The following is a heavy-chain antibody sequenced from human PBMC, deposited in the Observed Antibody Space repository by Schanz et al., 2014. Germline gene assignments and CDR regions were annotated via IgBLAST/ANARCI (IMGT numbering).Heavy chain of an antibody. Sequence: QVQLVESGGGVVQPGTSLRLSCAASGFTFRGHAMHWVRQAPGQGLEKVAVTSTDGTKTYYAASVRGRFTISRDNSKNTLYLQMNNLRAEDTAVYYCAKDHAGSDILTALGNWGQGTLVTVSS. CDR2: TSTDGTKT. D-gene: IGHD3-9*01. J-gene: IGHJ4*02. CDR1: GFTFRGHA. CDR3: AKDHAGSDILTALGN. V-gene: IGHV3-30*04.